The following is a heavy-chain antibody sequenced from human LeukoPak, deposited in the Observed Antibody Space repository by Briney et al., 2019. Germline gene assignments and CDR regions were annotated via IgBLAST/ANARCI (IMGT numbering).Heavy chain of an antibody. D-gene: IGHD6-13*01. J-gene: IGHJ4*02. Sequence: SVKVSCKASGYTFTSYAISWVRQAPGQGLEWMGGIIPIFGTANYAQKYQGRVTITADESTSTAYMQLSSLRSEDTAVYYCARDRIAAAGTDDWGQGTLVTVSS. CDR2: IIPIFGTA. V-gene: IGHV1-69*13. CDR1: GYTFTSYA. CDR3: ARDRIAAAGTDD.